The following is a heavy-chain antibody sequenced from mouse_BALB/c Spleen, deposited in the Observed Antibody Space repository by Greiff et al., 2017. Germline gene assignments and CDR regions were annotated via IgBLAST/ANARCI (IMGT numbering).Heavy chain of an antibody. J-gene: IGHJ2*01. D-gene: IGHD2-14*01. CDR1: GYTFTDYE. Sequence: VQLQQSGAELVRPGASVTLSCKASGYTFTDYEMHWVKQTPVHGLEWIGAIDPETGGTAYNQKFKGKATLTADKSSSTAYMELRSLTSEDSAVYYCTKYYRYDGVDYWGQGTTLTVSS. V-gene: IGHV1-15*01. CDR3: TKYYRYDGVDY. CDR2: IDPETGGT.